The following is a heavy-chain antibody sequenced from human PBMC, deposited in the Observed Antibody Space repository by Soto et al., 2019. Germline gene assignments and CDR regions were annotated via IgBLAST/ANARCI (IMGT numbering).Heavy chain of an antibody. CDR1: GFTFSSYG. CDR3: AKVSGLGAAMVAGAFDI. D-gene: IGHD5-18*01. J-gene: IGHJ3*02. V-gene: IGHV3-30*18. Sequence: QVQLVESGGGVVQPGRSLRLSCAASGFTFSSYGMHWVRQAPGKGLEWVAVISYDGSNKYYADSVKGRFTISRDNSKNTLYLQMNSLRAEDTAVYYCAKVSGLGAAMVAGAFDIWGQGTMDTVSS. CDR2: ISYDGSNK.